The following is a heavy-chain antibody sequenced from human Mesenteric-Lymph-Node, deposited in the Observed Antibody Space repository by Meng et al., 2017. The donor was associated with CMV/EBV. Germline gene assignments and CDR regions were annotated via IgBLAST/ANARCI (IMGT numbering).Heavy chain of an antibody. CDR1: GYTFTSYY. V-gene: IGHV1-46*01. J-gene: IGHJ5*02. CDR3: ARDGYDSTGYYPNH. D-gene: IGHD3-22*01. CDR2: INPSGGST. Sequence: ASVKVSCKASGYTFTSYYMHWVRQAPGQGLEWMGIINPSGGSTSYAQKFQGRVTMTRDTSISTAYMELSRLSSDDTAVYYCARDGYDSTGYYPNHWGQGTLVTVSS.